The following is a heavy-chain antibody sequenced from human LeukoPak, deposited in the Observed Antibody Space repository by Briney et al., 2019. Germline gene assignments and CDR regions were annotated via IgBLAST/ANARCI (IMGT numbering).Heavy chain of an antibody. Sequence: GASVKVSCKASGYTFSVYYIHWVRQAPGQGLEWMGWINPNSGGTNYAQKFQGRVTMTRDTSTTYMELSRLTSDDTAVYYCARAYSGYEAFDYWGQGTLVTVSS. CDR3: ARAYSGYEAFDY. V-gene: IGHV1-2*02. CDR1: GYTFSVYY. D-gene: IGHD5-12*01. CDR2: INPNSGGT. J-gene: IGHJ4*02.